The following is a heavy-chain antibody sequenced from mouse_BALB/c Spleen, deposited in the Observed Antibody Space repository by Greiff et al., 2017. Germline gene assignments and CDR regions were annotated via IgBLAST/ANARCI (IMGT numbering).Heavy chain of an antibody. CDR3: ARDDGYFYYAMDY. V-gene: IGHV2-6-7*01. Sequence: VQVVESGPGLVAPSQSLSITCTVSGFSLTGYGVNWVRQPPGKGLEWLGMIWGDGSTDYNSALKSRLSISKDNSKSQVFLKMNSLQTDDTARYYCARDDGYFYYAMDYWGQGTSVTVSS. CDR2: IWGDGST. D-gene: IGHD2-3*01. J-gene: IGHJ4*01. CDR1: GFSLTGYG.